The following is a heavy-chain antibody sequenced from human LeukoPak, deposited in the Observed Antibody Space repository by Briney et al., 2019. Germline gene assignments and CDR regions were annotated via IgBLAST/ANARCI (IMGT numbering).Heavy chain of an antibody. CDR3: ASLGGADDAFDI. CDR1: GFTFSSYW. V-gene: IGHV3-7*03. CDR2: IKQDGSEK. D-gene: IGHD3-16*01. J-gene: IGHJ3*02. Sequence: PGGSLRLSCAASGFTFSSYWMSWVRQAPGKGLEWVANIKQDGSEKYYVDSVKGRFTISRDNAKNSLYLQMNSLRAEDTALYYCASLGGADDAFDIWGQGTMVTVSS.